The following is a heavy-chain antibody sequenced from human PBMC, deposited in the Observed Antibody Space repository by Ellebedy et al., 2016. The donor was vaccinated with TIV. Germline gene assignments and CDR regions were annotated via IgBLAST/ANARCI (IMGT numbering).Heavy chain of an antibody. J-gene: IGHJ4*02. CDR1: RVTFRSYW. V-gene: IGHV3-74*01. Sequence: GESLKISCAASRVTFRSYWMHLVRQAPGEGLLWVARINNDGNSTNYADSVKGRFTISRDNAESILYLQMDSLRVEDTAMYYCAGDLDVWGQGILVTVSS. D-gene: IGHD3-3*01. CDR2: INNDGNST. CDR3: AGDLDV.